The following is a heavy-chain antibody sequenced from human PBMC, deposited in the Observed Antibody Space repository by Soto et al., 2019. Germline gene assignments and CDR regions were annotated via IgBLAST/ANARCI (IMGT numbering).Heavy chain of an antibody. CDR2: IIPIFGTA. D-gene: IGHD6-13*01. Sequence: QVQLVQSGAEVKKPGSSVKVSCKASGGTFSSYAISWVRQAPGQGLEWMGGIIPIFGTANYAQKFQGRVTITADESTSTAYMELSSLRSEDTAVYYCARDRRQQLAWGDAFDIWGQGTMVTVSS. CDR3: ARDRRQQLAWGDAFDI. V-gene: IGHV1-69*01. J-gene: IGHJ3*02. CDR1: GGTFSSYA.